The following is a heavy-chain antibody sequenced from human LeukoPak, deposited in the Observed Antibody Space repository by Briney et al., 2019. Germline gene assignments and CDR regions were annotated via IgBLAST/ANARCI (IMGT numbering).Heavy chain of an antibody. CDR3: AKDRELWYYYFDY. CDR1: GFTFSSYS. CDR2: ISSSSSYI. J-gene: IGHJ4*02. D-gene: IGHD5-18*01. Sequence: GGSLRLSCAASGFTFSSYSMNWVRQAPGKGLEWVSSISSSSSYIYYADSVKGRFTISRDNAKNSLYLQMNSLRAEDTAVYYCAKDRELWYYYFDYWGQGTLVTVSS. V-gene: IGHV3-21*04.